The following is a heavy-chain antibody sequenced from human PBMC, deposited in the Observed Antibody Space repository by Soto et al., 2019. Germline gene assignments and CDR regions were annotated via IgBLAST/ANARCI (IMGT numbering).Heavy chain of an antibody. CDR2: IKEDGSEK. V-gene: IGHV3-7*01. CDR1: EFTFSDYY. D-gene: IGHD2-8*01. Sequence: GGSLRLSCAASEFTFSDYYMNWVRQAPGKGLEWVANIKEDGSEKYYVDSVKGRFTISRDNAKNSLYLQMNSLRAEDTAVYYCARGAGCSTGLCNDVPFDFGGQGTMVTGSS. CDR3: ARGAGCSTGLCNDVPFDF. J-gene: IGHJ3*01.